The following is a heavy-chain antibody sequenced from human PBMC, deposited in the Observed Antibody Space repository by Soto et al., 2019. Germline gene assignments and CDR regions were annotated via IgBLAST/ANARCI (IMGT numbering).Heavy chain of an antibody. V-gene: IGHV3-7*01. CDR2: IKQDGSEK. D-gene: IGHD1-26*01. CDR3: ARGSSVLLGLDYYYYYMDV. CDR1: GIALSSYW. J-gene: IGHJ6*03. Sequence: GGSLRLSCAVSGIALSSYWMSWVRQAPGKGLEWVANIKQDGSEKYYVDSVKGRFTISRDNAKNSLYLQMNSLRAEDTAVYYCARGSSVLLGLDYYYYYMDVWGKGTTVTVSS.